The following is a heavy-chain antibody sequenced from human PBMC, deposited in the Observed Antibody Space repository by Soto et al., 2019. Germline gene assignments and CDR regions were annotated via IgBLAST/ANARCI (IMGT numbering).Heavy chain of an antibody. CDR1: GGSISGGDYY. CDR2: IYYSGST. Sequence: PSETLSLTCTVSGGSISGGDYYWSRIRQPPGKGLEWIGYIYYSGSTYYNPSLKSRVTISVDTSKNQFSLKLSSVTAADTAVYYCARDPVITIFGVVPTSAYGMDVWGQGTTVTVSS. V-gene: IGHV4-30-4*01. D-gene: IGHD3-3*01. CDR3: ARDPVITIFGVVPTSAYGMDV. J-gene: IGHJ6*02.